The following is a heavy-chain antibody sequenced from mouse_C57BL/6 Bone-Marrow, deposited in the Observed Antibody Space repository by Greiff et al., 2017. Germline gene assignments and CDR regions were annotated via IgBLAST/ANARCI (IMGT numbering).Heavy chain of an antibody. V-gene: IGHV1-5*01. D-gene: IGHD3-2*02. J-gene: IGHJ2*01. CDR3: TRRERDSSGSCDY. Sequence: VQLQQSGTVLARPGASVKMSCKTSGYTFTSYWMHWVKQRPGQGLEWIGAIYPGNSDTSYNQKFKGKAKLTAVTSASTAYMELSSRTNKDAAVDYCTRRERDSSGSCDYWGQGTTLTVSS. CDR1: GYTFTSYW. CDR2: IYPGNSDT.